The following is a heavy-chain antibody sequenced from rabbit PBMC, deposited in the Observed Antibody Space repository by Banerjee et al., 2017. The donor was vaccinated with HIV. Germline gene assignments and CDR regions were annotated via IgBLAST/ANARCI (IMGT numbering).Heavy chain of an antibody. J-gene: IGHJ4*01. CDR1: GFDFSNKAV. CDR3: VRNSGWGVSYFTL. Sequence: QEQLVESGGGLVQPEGSLTLTCSASGFDFSNKAVMCWVRQAPGKGLEWIACINAVTGKAVYASWAKGRFTFSKASSTTVTLQLNSLTVADTATYFCVRNSGWGVSYFTLWGPGTLVTVS. V-gene: IGHV1S45*01. D-gene: IGHD4-1*01. CDR2: INAVTGKA.